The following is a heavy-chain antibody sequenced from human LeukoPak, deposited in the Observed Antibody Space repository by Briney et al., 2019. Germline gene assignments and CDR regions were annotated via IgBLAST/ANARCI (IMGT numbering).Heavy chain of an antibody. D-gene: IGHD3-16*01. CDR1: GGSISGSSYY. V-gene: IGHV4-39*07. Sequence: SETLSLTCTVSGGSISGSSYYWGWIRQPPGKGLEWIGEINHSGSTNYNPSLKSRVTISVDTSKNQFSLKLSSVTAADTAVYYCARDWGGFDYWGQGTLVTVSS. CDR3: ARDWGGFDY. J-gene: IGHJ4*02. CDR2: INHSGST.